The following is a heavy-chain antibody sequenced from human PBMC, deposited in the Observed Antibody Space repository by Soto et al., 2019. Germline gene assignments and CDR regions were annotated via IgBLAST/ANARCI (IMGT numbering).Heavy chain of an antibody. J-gene: IGHJ6*02. CDR1: GFTFSSYA. Sequence: GGSLRLSCAASGFTFSSYAMSWVRQAPGKGLEWVSAISGSGGSTYYADSVKGRFTISRDNSKNTLYLQMNSLRAEDTAVYYCGRRDGYLTYYYGMDVWGQGTTVTVSS. D-gene: IGHD5-12*01. CDR2: ISGSGGST. V-gene: IGHV3-23*01. CDR3: GRRDGYLTYYYGMDV.